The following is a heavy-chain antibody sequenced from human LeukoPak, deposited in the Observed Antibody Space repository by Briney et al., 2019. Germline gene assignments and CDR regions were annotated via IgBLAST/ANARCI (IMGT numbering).Heavy chain of an antibody. D-gene: IGHD6-6*01. V-gene: IGHV4-39*02. CDR1: GGSISSSSYY. CDR2: IYYSGST. CDR3: AREYSSSPDY. Sequence: SETLSLTCTVSGGSISSSSYYWGWIRQPPGKGLEWIGSIYYSGSTYYNPSLKSRVTISVDTSKNQFSLKLSSVTAADTAVYYCAREYSSSPDYWGQEPWSPSPQ. J-gene: IGHJ4*01.